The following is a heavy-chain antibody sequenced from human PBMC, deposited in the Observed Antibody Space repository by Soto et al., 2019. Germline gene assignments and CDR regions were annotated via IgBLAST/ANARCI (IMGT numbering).Heavy chain of an antibody. CDR3: ARGSSSWYYYGMDV. CDR1: GYTFTSYG. CDR2: ISAYNGNT. Sequence: ASVKVSCKASGYTFTSYGISWVRQAPGQGLEWMGWISAYNGNTNYAQKLQGRVTMTTDTSTSTAYMELRGLRSDDTAVYYCARGSSSWYYYGMDVGGQGTTVTVSS. V-gene: IGHV1-18*04. D-gene: IGHD6-13*01. J-gene: IGHJ6*02.